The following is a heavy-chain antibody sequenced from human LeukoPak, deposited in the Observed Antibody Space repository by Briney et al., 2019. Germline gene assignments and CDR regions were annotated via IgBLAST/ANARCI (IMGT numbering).Heavy chain of an antibody. D-gene: IGHD5-18*01. CDR2: IYFSGST. Sequence: SETLSLTCTVSGDSISTYYWNWIRQPPGKGLQWIGYIYFSGSTNYNPSLKSRVTISVDTSKNQFSLKLTSVTAADTAIYYCAGDTYGTDYWGQGTLVTVSS. CDR1: GDSISTYY. CDR3: AGDTYGTDY. V-gene: IGHV4-59*01. J-gene: IGHJ4*02.